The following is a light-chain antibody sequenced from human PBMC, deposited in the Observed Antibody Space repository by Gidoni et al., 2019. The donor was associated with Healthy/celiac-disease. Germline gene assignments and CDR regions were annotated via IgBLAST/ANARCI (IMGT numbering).Light chain of an antibody. CDR3: MQALQTPLC. Sequence: DIVMTQSPLSLPVTPGEPASISCRSSQSLLHSNGYNYLDWYLQKPGQSPQLLIYLVSNRASGFPDRFSGSGSGTDFTLKISRVEAEDVGVYYCMQALQTPLCFGGGTKVEIK. V-gene: IGKV2-28*01. CDR2: LVS. J-gene: IGKJ4*01. CDR1: QSLLHSNGYNY.